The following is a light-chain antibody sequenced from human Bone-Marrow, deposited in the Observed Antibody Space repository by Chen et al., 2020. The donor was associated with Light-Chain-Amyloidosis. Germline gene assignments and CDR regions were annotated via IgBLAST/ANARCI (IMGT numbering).Light chain of an antibody. CDR3: QVWDRSSDRPV. CDR1: NIGSKS. V-gene: IGLV3-21*02. CDR2: DDS. Sequence: SYVLTQPSSVCVAPGQTATIACGRNNIGSKSVHWYQQTPGQAPLLVVYDDSDRPSGIPERLSGSNSGNTATLTISRVEAGDEADYYCQVWDRSSDRPVFGGGTKLTVL. J-gene: IGLJ2*01.